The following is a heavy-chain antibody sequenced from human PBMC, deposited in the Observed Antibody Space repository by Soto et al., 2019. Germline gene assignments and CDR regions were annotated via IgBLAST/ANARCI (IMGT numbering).Heavy chain of an antibody. CDR1: GGTFSSYA. CDR3: ATVDISTWIDGMDV. D-gene: IGHD2-2*01. J-gene: IGHJ6*02. Sequence: QVQLVQSGAEVKKPGSSVKVSCKASGGTFSSYAISWVRQAPGQGLEWMGGTFPMFGKPNYAQKFQGRVTISADNSTSTAYMELSSLRSEDTAVYYCATVDISTWIDGMDVWGQGTTVTVSS. CDR2: TFPMFGKP. V-gene: IGHV1-69*06.